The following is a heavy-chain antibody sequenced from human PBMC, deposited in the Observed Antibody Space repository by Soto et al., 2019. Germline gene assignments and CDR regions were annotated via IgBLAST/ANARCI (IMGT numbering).Heavy chain of an antibody. D-gene: IGHD6-19*01. CDR3: ARDHSGIAVAGPSDY. CDR1: GYTFTSYA. V-gene: IGHV1-3*01. CDR2: INAGNGNT. Sequence: ASVKVSCKASGYTFTSYAMHWVRQAPGQRLEWMGWINAGNGNTKYSQKFQGRVTITRDTSASTAYMELSSLRSEDTAVYYCARDHSGIAVAGPSDYWGQGTLVTVSS. J-gene: IGHJ4*02.